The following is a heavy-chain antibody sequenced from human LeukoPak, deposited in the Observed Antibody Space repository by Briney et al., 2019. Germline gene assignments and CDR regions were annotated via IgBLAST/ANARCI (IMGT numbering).Heavy chain of an antibody. CDR3: SLGAAAGTLFDY. Sequence: SETLSLTCTVSGGSISSYYWSWIRQPAGKGLEWIGRIYTSGSTNYNPSLKSRVTMSVDTSKNQFSLKLSSVTAADTAVYYCSLGAAAGTLFDYWGQGTLVTVSS. CDR2: IYTSGST. J-gene: IGHJ4*02. V-gene: IGHV4-4*07. CDR1: GGSISSYY. D-gene: IGHD6-13*01.